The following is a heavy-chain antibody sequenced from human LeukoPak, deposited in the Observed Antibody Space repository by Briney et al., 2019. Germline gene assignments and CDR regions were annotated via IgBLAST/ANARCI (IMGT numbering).Heavy chain of an antibody. CDR3: VSSGSTYHTPSFDY. J-gene: IGHJ4*02. Sequence: ASVKVSCKASQYSFSDYAIHWVRQAPGQGLEWMGIINPSGGSTSYAQKFQGRVTMTRDTSTSTVYMELSSLRSEDTAVYYCVSSGSTYHTPSFDYWGQGTLVTVSS. CDR2: INPSGGST. CDR1: QYSFSDYA. D-gene: IGHD1-26*01. V-gene: IGHV1-46*01.